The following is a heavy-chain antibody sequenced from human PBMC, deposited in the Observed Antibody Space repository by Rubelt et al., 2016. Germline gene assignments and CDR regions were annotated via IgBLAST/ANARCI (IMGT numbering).Heavy chain of an antibody. J-gene: IGHJ4*02. CDR3: ARDGGGYTAFDY. V-gene: IGHV3-23*01. Sequence: YAMSWVRQAPGKGLECVSGISGGGGTTYYADSVKGRFTISRDNAKDSLFLQMNSLRAEDTAVYYCARDGGGYTAFDYWGQGTLVTVSS. CDR2: ISGGGGTT. D-gene: IGHD5-12*01. CDR1: YA.